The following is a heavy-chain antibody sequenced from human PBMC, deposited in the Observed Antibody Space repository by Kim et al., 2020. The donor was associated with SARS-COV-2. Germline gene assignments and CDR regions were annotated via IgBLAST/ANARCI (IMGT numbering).Heavy chain of an antibody. Sequence: GGSLRLSCAASGFPFSRHAMSWARQAAGKGLEWVSAIGSTGGTYYADSAKCRFTISRDNSKNTLYLQLNSLRAEDTAVYFCSAGTTYYWDYWGEGTLVT. V-gene: IGHV3-23*01. CDR2: IGSTGGT. CDR1: GFPFSRHA. D-gene: IGHD3-10*01. CDR3: SAGTTYYWDY. J-gene: IGHJ4*02.